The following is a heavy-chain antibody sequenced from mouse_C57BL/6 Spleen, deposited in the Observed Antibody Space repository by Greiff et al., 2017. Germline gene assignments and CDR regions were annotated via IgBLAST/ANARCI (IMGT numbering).Heavy chain of an antibody. V-gene: IGHV1-39*01. D-gene: IGHD2-5*01. CDR1: GYSFTSYW. CDR2: INPTYGTT. CDR3: ASDDYSSKACDY. J-gene: IGHJ2*01. Sequence: VQLQQPGPELVKPGASVKISCKASGYSFTSYWMNWVKQSTGQGLEWIGVINPTYGTTSYNQKFKGKATLTVDQSSSTAYMQRNSLTSEDSAVYYGASDDYSSKACDYWGQGTTLTVSS.